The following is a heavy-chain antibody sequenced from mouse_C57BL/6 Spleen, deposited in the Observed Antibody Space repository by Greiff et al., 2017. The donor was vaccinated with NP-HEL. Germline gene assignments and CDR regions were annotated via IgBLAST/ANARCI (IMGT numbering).Heavy chain of an antibody. CDR3: AREKISGGFAY. V-gene: IGHV1-54*01. CDR2: INPGSGGT. J-gene: IGHJ3*01. Sequence: QVQLKQSGAELVSPGTSVKVSCKASGYAFTNYLIEWVKQRPGQGLEWIGVINPGSGGTNYNEKFKGKATLTADKSSSTAYMQLSSLTSEDSAVYFCAREKISGGFAYWGQGTLVTVSA. CDR1: GYAFTNYL.